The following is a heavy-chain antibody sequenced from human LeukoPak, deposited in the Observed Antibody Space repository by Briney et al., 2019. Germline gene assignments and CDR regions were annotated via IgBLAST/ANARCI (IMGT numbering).Heavy chain of an antibody. J-gene: IGHJ4*02. D-gene: IGHD3-10*01. CDR3: AKDPRFMARGVVKEPSDLDY. V-gene: IGHV3-23*01. CDR2: ISNIGGTT. CDR1: GFTFSSYA. Sequence: PGGCLRLSCAASGFTFSSYAMVWVRQAPGKGLEWVSFISNIGGTTYHADSVKGRFTISRDNSKNTLYLQLNTLSDEDTAVYFCAKDPRFMARGVVKEPSDLDYWGQGTLVTVSS.